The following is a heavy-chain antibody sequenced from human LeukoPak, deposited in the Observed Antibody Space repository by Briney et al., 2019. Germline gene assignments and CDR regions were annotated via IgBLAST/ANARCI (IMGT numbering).Heavy chain of an antibody. CDR2: ISYDGSNK. V-gene: IGHV3-30*04. Sequence: GGSLRLSCAASGFTFSSYAMHWVRQAPGKGLEWVAVISYDGSNKYYADSVKGRFTISRDNSKNTLYLQMNSLRAEDTAVYYCARDHYASSAWGNYQRWGQGTLVIVSS. CDR3: ARDHYASSAWGNYQR. CDR1: GFTFSSYA. D-gene: IGHD3-22*01. J-gene: IGHJ1*01.